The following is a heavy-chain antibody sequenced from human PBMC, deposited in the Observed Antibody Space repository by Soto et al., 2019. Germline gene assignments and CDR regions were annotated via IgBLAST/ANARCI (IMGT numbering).Heavy chain of an antibody. CDR3: ARDLLDTTVDYYFDS. CDR1: GGSLSSGTYY. D-gene: IGHD4-17*01. CDR2: IYHSGSS. V-gene: IGHV4-30-4*01. J-gene: IGHJ4*02. Sequence: PSETLSLTCTVSGGSLSSGTYYWSWIRQPPGKGLVWIGYIYHSGSSQSNPSLKSRVTISIDTSKNQFSLELRSVTAADTAVYYCARDLLDTTVDYYFDSWGPGRLVTVSS.